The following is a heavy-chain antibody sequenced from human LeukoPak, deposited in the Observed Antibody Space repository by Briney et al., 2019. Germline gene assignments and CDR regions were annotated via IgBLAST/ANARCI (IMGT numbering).Heavy chain of an antibody. Sequence: GGSLRLSCAASGFAFRNYDMIWVRQAPGRGLEWVSGITTDGSGAYYADSVKGRFTVSRDNSKNTVFLQMNSLRGEDAAIYYWAKGVLGAGSLLEYFQHWGQGTLVTVSS. D-gene: IGHD3-10*01. CDR1: GFAFRNYD. CDR2: ITTDGSGA. J-gene: IGHJ1*01. V-gene: IGHV3-23*01. CDR3: AKGVLGAGSLLEYFQH.